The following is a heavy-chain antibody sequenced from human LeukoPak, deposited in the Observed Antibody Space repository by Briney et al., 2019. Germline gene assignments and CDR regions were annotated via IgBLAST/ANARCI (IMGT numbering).Heavy chain of an antibody. CDR2: IYSGGST. D-gene: IGHD6-6*01. V-gene: IGHV3-53*01. Sequence: PGGSLRLSCAASGFTVSSNYMSWVRQAPGKGLEWVSVIYSGGSTYYADSVKGRFTISRDNSKNTLYLQMNSLRAEDTAVYYCARDGSVRQLVQGLSDYFDLWGRGTLVTVSS. CDR3: ARDGSVRQLVQGLSDYFDL. CDR1: GFTVSSNY. J-gene: IGHJ2*01.